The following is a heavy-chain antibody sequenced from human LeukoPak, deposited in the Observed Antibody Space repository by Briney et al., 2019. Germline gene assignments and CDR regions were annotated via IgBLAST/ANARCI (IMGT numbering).Heavy chain of an antibody. CDR3: ARDRGSLVIRAFDI. D-gene: IGHD2-21*01. CDR1: GGSISSYY. CDR2: IYYSGST. Sequence: PSETLSLTCTVSGGSISSYYWSWIRQPPGKGLEWIGYIYYSGSTNYNPSLKSRVTISVDTSKNQFSLKLSSVTAADTAVYYCARDRGSLVIRAFDIWGQGTMVTVSS. V-gene: IGHV4-59*01. J-gene: IGHJ3*02.